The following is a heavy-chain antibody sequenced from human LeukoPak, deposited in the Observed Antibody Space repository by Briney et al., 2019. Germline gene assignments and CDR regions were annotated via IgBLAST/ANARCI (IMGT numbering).Heavy chain of an antibody. J-gene: IGHJ4*02. CDR2: ISSNGGST. CDR1: GFTFSSYA. Sequence: GRSLRLSCSASGFTFSSYAMHWVRQAPGKGLEYVSAISSNGGSTYYPDSVKGRFTIPRDNSKNTLYLQMSSLRAEDTAVYYCAASGGYYGSGSYHYWGQGTLVTVSS. D-gene: IGHD3-10*01. V-gene: IGHV3-64D*06. CDR3: AASGGYYGSGSYHY.